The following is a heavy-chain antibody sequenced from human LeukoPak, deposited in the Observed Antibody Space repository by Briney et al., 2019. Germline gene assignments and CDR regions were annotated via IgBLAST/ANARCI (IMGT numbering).Heavy chain of an antibody. Sequence: ASVKVSCKASGGTFSSYDINWVRQATGQGLEWMGWMNPNSGNTGYAQKFQGRVTMTRNTSISTAYMELSSLRSEDTAVYYCARALCGDYVGPERYWGQGTLVTVSS. CDR2: MNPNSGNT. D-gene: IGHD4-17*01. J-gene: IGHJ4*02. CDR3: ARALCGDYVGPERY. V-gene: IGHV1-8*02. CDR1: GGTFSSYD.